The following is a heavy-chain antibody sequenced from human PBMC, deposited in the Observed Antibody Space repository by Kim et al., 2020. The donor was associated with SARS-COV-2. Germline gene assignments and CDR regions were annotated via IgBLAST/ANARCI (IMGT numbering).Heavy chain of an antibody. J-gene: IGHJ6*02. CDR3: ASLLSTVKNYYYGMDV. CDR1: GYTFTSYY. CDR2: INPSGGST. Sequence: ASVKVSCKASGYTFTSYYMHWVRQAPVQGLEWMGIINPSGGSTSYAQKFQGRVTMTRDTSTSTVYMELSSLRSEDTAVYYCASLLSTVKNYYYGMDVWGQGTTVTVSS. V-gene: IGHV1-46*01. D-gene: IGHD2-2*01.